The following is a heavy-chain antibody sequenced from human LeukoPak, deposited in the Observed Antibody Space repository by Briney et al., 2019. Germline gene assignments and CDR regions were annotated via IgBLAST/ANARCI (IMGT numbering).Heavy chain of an antibody. CDR2: IYYSGST. V-gene: IGHV4-39*01. D-gene: IGHD4-11*01. J-gene: IGHJ4*02. CDR1: GDSISSSSYY. Sequence: SETLSLTCTVSGDSISSSSYYWGWIRQPPGKGLEWIGSIYYSGSTYYNPSLKSRVTISVDTSKNQFSLKLTSVTAADTAFYYCARHRRNSNYLTMVTTIDYWGQGALVTVSS. CDR3: ARHRRNSNYLTMVTTIDY.